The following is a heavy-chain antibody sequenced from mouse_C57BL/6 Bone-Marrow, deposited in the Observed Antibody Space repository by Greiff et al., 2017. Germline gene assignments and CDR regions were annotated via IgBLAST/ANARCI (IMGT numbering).Heavy chain of an antibody. D-gene: IGHD1-1*01. CDR3: AREPGGLRRRRYYAMDY. Sequence: EVKLQESGPGLVKPSQSLSLTCSVTGYSITSGYYWNWIRQFPGNKLEWMGYISYDGSNNYNPSLKNRISITRDTSKNQFFLKLNSVTTEDTATYYCAREPGGLRRRRYYAMDYWGQGTSVTVSS. J-gene: IGHJ4*01. CDR2: ISYDGSN. CDR1: GYSITSGYY. V-gene: IGHV3-6*01.